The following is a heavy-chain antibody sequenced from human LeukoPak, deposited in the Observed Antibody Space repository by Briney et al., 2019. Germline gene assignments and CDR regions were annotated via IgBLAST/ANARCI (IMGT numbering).Heavy chain of an antibody. CDR1: GGSISSYY. Sequence: SETLSLTCTVSGGSISSYYWSWIRQPPGKGLEWIGYTYYSGSTNYNPSLKSRVTISVDTSKNQFSLKLSSVTAADTAVYYCAREGRRLRFLETRGYYFDYWGQGTLVTVSS. CDR2: TYYSGST. V-gene: IGHV4-59*01. J-gene: IGHJ4*02. CDR3: AREGRRLRFLETRGYYFDY. D-gene: IGHD3-3*01.